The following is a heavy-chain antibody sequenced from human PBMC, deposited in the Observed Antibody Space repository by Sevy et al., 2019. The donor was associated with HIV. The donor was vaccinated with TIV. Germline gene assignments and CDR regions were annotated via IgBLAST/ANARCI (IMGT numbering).Heavy chain of an antibody. V-gene: IGHV1-18*01. D-gene: IGHD6-13*01. J-gene: IGHJ4*02. CDR1: GYTFTTYA. CDR2: ISVNNGNR. CDR3: ARVVMSSSWPCFDY. Sequence: ASVKVSCKASGYTFTTYAITWVRQAPGEGLEWMGWISVNNGNRNYAQKVQARVTMTTDTSTNTAYMELRSLRSDDTAMYYCARVVMSSSWPCFDYWGQGTLVTVSS.